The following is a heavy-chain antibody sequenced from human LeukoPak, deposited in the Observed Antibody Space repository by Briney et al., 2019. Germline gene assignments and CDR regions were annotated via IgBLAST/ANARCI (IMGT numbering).Heavy chain of an antibody. CDR3: ARHLGYREGVDY. D-gene: IGHD5-12*01. J-gene: IGHJ4*02. V-gene: IGHV5-10-1*04. CDR1: GYSFTTYW. Sequence: GESLKISCKGSGYSFTTYWISWVRQMPGQGLEWMGRIDPSDSYTKYSPSLQGQVTISADKSISTAYLQWSSLKASDTAMYYCARHLGYREGVDYWGQGTLVTVSS. CDR2: IDPSDSYT.